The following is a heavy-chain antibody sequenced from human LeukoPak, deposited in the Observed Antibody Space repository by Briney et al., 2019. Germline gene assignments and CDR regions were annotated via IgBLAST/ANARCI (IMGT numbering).Heavy chain of an antibody. CDR2: FDPEDGET. Sequence: ASVKVSCKVSGYTLTELSMHWVRQAPGKGLEWMGGFDPEDGETIYAQKFQGRVTMTEDTSTDTAYMELSSLRSEDTAVYYCATEGITGSTAGAFDIWGQGRMVTVSS. CDR3: ATEGITGSTAGAFDI. D-gene: IGHD1-7*01. J-gene: IGHJ3*02. V-gene: IGHV1-24*01. CDR1: GYTLTELS.